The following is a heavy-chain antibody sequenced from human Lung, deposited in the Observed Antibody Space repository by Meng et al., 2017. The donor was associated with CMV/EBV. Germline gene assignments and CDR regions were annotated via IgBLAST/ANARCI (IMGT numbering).Heavy chain of an antibody. CDR3: ARSCTNTNCYKSDFDY. D-gene: IGHD2-2*02. Sequence: GGSLRLXCAASGFTFNNYWMHWVRQAPGKGLVWVSRINGDGSSTTYADSVKGRFTISRDNAKNTLYLQMNSLRAEDTAVYYCARSCTNTNCYKSDFDYWGQGTLVTVSS. CDR2: INGDGSST. V-gene: IGHV3-74*01. J-gene: IGHJ4*02. CDR1: GFTFNNYW.